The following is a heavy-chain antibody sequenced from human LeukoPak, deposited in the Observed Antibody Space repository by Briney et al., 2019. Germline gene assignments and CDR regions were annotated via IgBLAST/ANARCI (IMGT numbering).Heavy chain of an antibody. CDR1: GGSFSGYY. J-gene: IGHJ4*02. Sequence: SETLSLTCAVYGGSFSGYYWSWIRQPPGKGLEWIGEINHSGSTNYNPSLKSRVTISVDTSKNQFSLKLSSVTAADTAVYYCARLRAHSLQWSTDYWGQGTLVTVSS. CDR2: INHSGST. V-gene: IGHV4-34*01. D-gene: IGHD4-23*01. CDR3: ARLRAHSLQWSTDY.